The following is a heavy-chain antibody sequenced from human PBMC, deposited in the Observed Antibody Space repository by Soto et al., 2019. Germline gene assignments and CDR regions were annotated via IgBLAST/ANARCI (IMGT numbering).Heavy chain of an antibody. CDR3: ARGPSYYDYIWGSYLY. Sequence: QVQLVQSGAEVKKPGASVKVSCKASGYTFTSYDINWVRQATGQGLEWMGWMNPNSGNPGYAQKFQGRVTMTRNTSISTAYMELSSLRSEDTAVYYCARGPSYYDYIWGSYLYWGQGTLVTVSS. CDR2: MNPNSGNP. D-gene: IGHD3-16*02. V-gene: IGHV1-8*01. J-gene: IGHJ4*02. CDR1: GYTFTSYD.